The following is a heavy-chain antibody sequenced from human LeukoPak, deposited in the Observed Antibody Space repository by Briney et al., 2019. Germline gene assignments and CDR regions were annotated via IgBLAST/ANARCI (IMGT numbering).Heavy chain of an antibody. CDR2: FDSENNKM. D-gene: IGHD6-19*01. CDR1: EYSLSDLS. V-gene: IGHV1-24*01. CDR3: ATDGVYRSSGRWWGFFAY. J-gene: IGHJ4*02. Sequence: ASVKVSCKISEYSLSDLSIHWVREAPGEALEWMGGFDSENNKMVYSQKFQGRVTMTEDTSADTAYIELNSLRSEDTAVYFCATDGVYRSSGRWWGFFAYWGQGRLVIVSS.